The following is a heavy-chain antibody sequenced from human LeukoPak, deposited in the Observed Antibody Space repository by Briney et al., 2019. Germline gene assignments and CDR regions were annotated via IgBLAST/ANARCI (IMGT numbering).Heavy chain of an antibody. CDR3: ARTAAGNRGGAQNDY. CDR1: GGSVSGYC. Sequence: PSQTLSPTCAVYGGSVSGYCWSWIRQPPRNGLEWIGEINQIGSTNYNPSLKSRVTISGDTSKNQFSLKLSSVTAADTAVYYCARTAAGNRGGAQNDYWGQGTLVTVSS. V-gene: IGHV4-34*01. CDR2: INQIGST. D-gene: IGHD6-13*01. J-gene: IGHJ4*02.